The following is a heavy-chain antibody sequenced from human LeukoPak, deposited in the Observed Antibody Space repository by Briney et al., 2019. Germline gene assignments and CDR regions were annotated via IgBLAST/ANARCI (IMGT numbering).Heavy chain of an antibody. Sequence: GGSLRLSCAASGFTFSSYGMHWVRQAPGKGLEWVAVIWYDGSNKYYADSVKGRFTISRDNSKNTLYLQMNSLRAEDTAVYYCARDRVTMVRGVIIAGALDYWGQGTLVTVYS. CDR1: GFTFSSYG. J-gene: IGHJ4*02. V-gene: IGHV3-33*01. CDR3: ARDRVTMVRGVIIAGALDY. D-gene: IGHD3-10*01. CDR2: IWYDGSNK.